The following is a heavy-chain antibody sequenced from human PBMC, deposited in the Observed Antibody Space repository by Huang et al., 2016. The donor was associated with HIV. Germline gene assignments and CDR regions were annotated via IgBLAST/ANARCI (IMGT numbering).Heavy chain of an antibody. J-gene: IGHJ4*02. CDR3: ARVASYDSISYYFDH. Sequence: QLQLQESGSRLVKPSQTLSLTCAFSGASISASYSWTWIRQPPGKGPEWLGYIYHSGSTSEHPSVKSRVTISMDTSKNEFSLKLTSVTAADSAVYYCARVASYDSISYYFDHWGQGALVTVSS. D-gene: IGHD3-22*01. CDR2: IYHSGST. V-gene: IGHV4-30-2*01. CDR1: GASISASYS.